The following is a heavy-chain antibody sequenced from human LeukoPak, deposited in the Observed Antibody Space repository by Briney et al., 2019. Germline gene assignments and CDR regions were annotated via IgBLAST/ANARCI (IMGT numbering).Heavy chain of an antibody. V-gene: IGHV3-23*01. J-gene: IGHJ4*02. CDR1: GFTFSSHA. Sequence: PGGSLRLSCAASGFTFSSHAMSWVRQAPGKGLEWVSSISISGGSTYYADSVKGRFTISRDNSKNTLYLQMNSLRAEDTAVYYCAANSGSYVYWGQGTLVTVSS. CDR2: ISISGGST. CDR3: AANSGSYVY. D-gene: IGHD1-26*01.